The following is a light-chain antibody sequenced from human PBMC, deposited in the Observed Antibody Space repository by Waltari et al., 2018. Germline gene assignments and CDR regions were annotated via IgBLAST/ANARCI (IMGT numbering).Light chain of an antibody. CDR3: QQYDGEVVT. CDR2: GTS. J-gene: IGKJ4*01. V-gene: IGKV3-20*01. Sequence: EIVLTQLPGTVSLSLGERATLCCRASQSVTSISLSWYQQKLGQAPRLLIYGTSSRATGIPDRFSGSGSGTDFTLTISRLEPEDFAVYYCQQYDGEVVTFGGGTKVEI. CDR1: QSVTSIS.